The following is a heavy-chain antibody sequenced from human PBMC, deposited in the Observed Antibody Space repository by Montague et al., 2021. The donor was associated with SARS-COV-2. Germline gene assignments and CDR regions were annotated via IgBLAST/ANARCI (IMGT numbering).Heavy chain of an antibody. D-gene: IGHD6-13*01. Sequence: SLRLSCAASGFIVSSNYMNWVRQAPGKGLEWVSVIYSGGSTYYADAVKGRFTISRDNSRNTLYLQMNSLGVEDTAVYYCARRRAAGPDHWGQGTLVTVSS. J-gene: IGHJ4*02. V-gene: IGHV3-53*01. CDR2: IYSGGST. CDR3: ARRRAAGPDH. CDR1: GFIVSSNY.